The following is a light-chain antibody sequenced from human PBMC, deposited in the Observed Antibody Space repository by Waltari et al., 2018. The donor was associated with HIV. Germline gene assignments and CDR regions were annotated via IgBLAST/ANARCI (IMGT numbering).Light chain of an antibody. Sequence: PSVSVSPGQTARINCSRGALPKKYSSWYRQKAGQAPILLIYKDIERPSGIPERISGSGSGTGVTLTITDVQAEDEGDYFCQSTDHDGTWVFGGGTKLTVL. CDR3: QSTDHDGTWV. V-gene: IGLV3-25*03. CDR2: KDI. CDR1: ALPKKY. J-gene: IGLJ3*02.